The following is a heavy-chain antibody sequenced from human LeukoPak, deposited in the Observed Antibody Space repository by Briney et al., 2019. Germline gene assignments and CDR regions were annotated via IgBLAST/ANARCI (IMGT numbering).Heavy chain of an antibody. V-gene: IGHV4-39*07. D-gene: IGHD6-6*01. CDR2: IYYSGST. CDR3: ARASSSSSALYYYYYYMDV. Sequence: SETLSLTCTVSGGSISSSSYYWGWIRQPPGKGLEWIGSIYYSGSTYYNPSLKSRVTISVDTSKNQFSLKLSSVTAADTAVYYCARASSSSSALYYYYYYMDVWGKGTTVTVSS. J-gene: IGHJ6*03. CDR1: GGSISSSSYY.